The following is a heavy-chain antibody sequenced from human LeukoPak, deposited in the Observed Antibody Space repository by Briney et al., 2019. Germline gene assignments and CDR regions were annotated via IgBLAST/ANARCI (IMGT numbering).Heavy chain of an antibody. D-gene: IGHD2-15*01. Sequence: ASVEVSCKASGYTFSDFGISWVRQAPGQGLEWMGWISAYNGNADYAQKLQGRVTMTTDTSTSTAYMELRSLRSDDTAVYFCARVGGYCSGESCFDYWGQGTLVTVSS. CDR1: GYTFSDFG. CDR3: ARVGGYCSGESCFDY. V-gene: IGHV1-18*01. J-gene: IGHJ4*02. CDR2: ISAYNGNA.